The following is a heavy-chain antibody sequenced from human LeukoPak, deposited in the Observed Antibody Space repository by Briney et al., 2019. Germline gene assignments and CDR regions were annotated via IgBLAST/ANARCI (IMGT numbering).Heavy chain of an antibody. CDR3: AKVGLTVTTILDYFDY. CDR2: ISSNGGST. J-gene: IGHJ4*02. D-gene: IGHD4-11*01. Sequence: GSLRLSCAASGFTFSSYAMHWVRQAPGKGLEYVSAISSNGGSTYYANSVKGRFTISRDNSKNTLYLQMGSLRAEDTAVYFCAKVGLTVTTILDYFDYWGQGTLVTVSS. V-gene: IGHV3-64*01. CDR1: GFTFSSYA.